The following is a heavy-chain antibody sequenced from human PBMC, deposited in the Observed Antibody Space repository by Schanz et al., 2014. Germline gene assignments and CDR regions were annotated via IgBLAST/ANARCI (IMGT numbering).Heavy chain of an antibody. V-gene: IGHV1-46*03. CDR3: GRGFSRSYIDF. CDR2: INPSGGST. J-gene: IGHJ4*02. Sequence: QVHLVQSGAEVHKPGASLKISCKASGYTFTTYYMLWVRQAPGQGLEWMGIINPSGGSTRYGQKCQGRSTVTTDTSTSTVYLELSSLRSDDTAVYYCGRGFSRSYIDFWGQGTLITVSS. CDR1: GYTFTTYY. D-gene: IGHD6-6*01.